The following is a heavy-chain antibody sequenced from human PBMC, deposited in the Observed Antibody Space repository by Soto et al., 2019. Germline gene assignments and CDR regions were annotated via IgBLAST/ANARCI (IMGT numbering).Heavy chain of an antibody. V-gene: IGHV4-31*03. J-gene: IGHJ6*02. D-gene: IGHD5-18*01. Sequence: SETLSLTCTVSGGSISGGGYYWSWIRQHPGKGLEWIGYIYYSGSTYYNPSLKSRVTISVDTSKNQFSLKLSSVTAADTAVYYCARGGVAPGIQLWSYYYYYGMDVWGQGTTVTVSS. CDR1: GGSISGGGYY. CDR2: IYYSGST. CDR3: ARGGVAPGIQLWSYYYYYGMDV.